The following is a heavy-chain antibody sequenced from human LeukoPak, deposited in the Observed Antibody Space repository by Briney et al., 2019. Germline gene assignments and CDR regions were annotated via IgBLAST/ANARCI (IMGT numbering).Heavy chain of an antibody. J-gene: IGHJ4*02. CDR2: TSTRGGST. CDR1: GFIFSSYG. Sequence: GGSLRLSCEASGFIFSSYGMSWVRQAPGKGLEWISSTSTRGGSTFYADSVKGRFFISRDNSNNTLFLLMNSLRVDDTAVYYCAKARSSWGRYFDFWGRGTLVTVS. D-gene: IGHD3-16*01. V-gene: IGHV3-23*01. CDR3: AKARSSWGRYFDF.